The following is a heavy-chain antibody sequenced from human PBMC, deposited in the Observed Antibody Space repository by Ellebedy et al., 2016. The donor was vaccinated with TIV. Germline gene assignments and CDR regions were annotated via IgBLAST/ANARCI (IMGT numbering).Heavy chain of an antibody. J-gene: IGHJ3*02. CDR2: ISYSGST. V-gene: IGHV4-59*01. CDR3: ARVVWQQPVSYAFDI. D-gene: IGHD6-13*01. Sequence: MPSETLSLTCNVPGGSISPYYWSWIRQPPGKGLEWIGYISYSGSTSYNPSLKSRVTMSADTSKNQFSLRLSSVTAADTAVYYCARVVWQQPVSYAFDIWGQGTMVTVSS. CDR1: GGSISPYY.